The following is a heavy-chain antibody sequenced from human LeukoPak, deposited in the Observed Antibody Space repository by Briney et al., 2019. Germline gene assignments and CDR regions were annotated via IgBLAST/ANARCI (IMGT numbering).Heavy chain of an antibody. J-gene: IGHJ4*02. CDR2: IRYDASNK. D-gene: IGHD1-26*01. Sequence: GGSLRLSCAASGFAFSRHGMHWVRQAPGKGLEWVAFIRYDASNKYYADSVKGQFTISRDNAKNSLYLQMNSLRAEDTAVYYCARNAGSSSGNFLYWGQGTLVTVSS. V-gene: IGHV3-30*02. CDR3: ARNAGSSSGNFLY. CDR1: GFAFSRHG.